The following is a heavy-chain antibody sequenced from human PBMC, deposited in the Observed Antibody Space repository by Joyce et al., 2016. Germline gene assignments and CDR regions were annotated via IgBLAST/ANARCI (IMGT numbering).Heavy chain of an antibody. J-gene: IGHJ4*02. Sequence: QVQLVQSGAEVKRPGASVKVSCEGSGYTLSELSLHWVRQAPGKGPEWSGSDDRGNGQTVGAQKCQGRVTMTGDTSTDTAYMELSNLRSEDTAVYYCATDIRSSGWHLGFWGQGTLVTVSS. D-gene: IGHD6-19*01. V-gene: IGHV1-24*01. CDR2: DDRGNGQT. CDR1: GYTLSELS. CDR3: ATDIRSSGWHLGF.